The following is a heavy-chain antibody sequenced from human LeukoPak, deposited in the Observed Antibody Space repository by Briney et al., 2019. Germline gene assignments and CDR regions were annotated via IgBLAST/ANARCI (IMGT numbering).Heavy chain of an antibody. CDR1: GFTFSSYW. Sequence: GGSLRLSCAASGFTFSSYWMSWVRQAPGKGLEWVANIKQDGSEKYYVDSVKGRFTISRDNAKNSLYLQMNSLRAEDTAVYYCARDPYGSGSYYNGCWGQGTLVTVSS. CDR2: IKQDGSEK. J-gene: IGHJ4*02. CDR3: ARDPYGSGSYYNGC. V-gene: IGHV3-7*01. D-gene: IGHD3-10*01.